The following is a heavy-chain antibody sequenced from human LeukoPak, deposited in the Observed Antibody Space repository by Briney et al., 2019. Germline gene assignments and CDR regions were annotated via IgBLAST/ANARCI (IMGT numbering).Heavy chain of an antibody. CDR2: INPSGGST. V-gene: IGHV1-46*01. CDR3: ASSNLQWLVPYYFDY. Sequence: ASVKVSCKASGYTFTSYYMHWVRQAPGQGLEWMGIINPSGGSTSYAQKFQGRVTMTRDTSTSTVYMELSSLRSEDTAVYYCASSNLQWLVPYYFDYWGQGTLVTVSS. J-gene: IGHJ4*02. CDR1: GYTFTSYY. D-gene: IGHD6-19*01.